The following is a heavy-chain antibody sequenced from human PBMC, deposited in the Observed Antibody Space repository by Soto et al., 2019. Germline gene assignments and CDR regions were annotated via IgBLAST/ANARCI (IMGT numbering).Heavy chain of an antibody. CDR2: IKSKTDGGTT. CDR1: GFTFSNAW. Sequence: PGGSLILSCAASGFTFSNAWVNWVRQAPGKGLEWVGRIKSKTDGGTTDYAAPVKGRFTISRDDSKNTLYLQMNSLKTEDTAVYYCTTLSITIFGVVLMDVWGQGTTVTVSS. J-gene: IGHJ6*02. D-gene: IGHD3-3*01. CDR3: TTLSITIFGVVLMDV. V-gene: IGHV3-15*07.